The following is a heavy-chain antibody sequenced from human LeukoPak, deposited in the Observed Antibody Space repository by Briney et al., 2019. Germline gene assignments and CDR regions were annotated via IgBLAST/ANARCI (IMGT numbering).Heavy chain of an antibody. V-gene: IGHV4-31*03. CDR2: IYYSGST. CDR1: GGSISGGGYY. J-gene: IGHJ4*02. D-gene: IGHD3-9*01. Sequence: PSQTLSLTCTVSGGSISGGGYYWSWIRQHPGKGLEWIGYIYYSGSTYYNPSLKSRVTISVDTSKNQFSLKLSSVTAADTAVYYCARGNGYFDWLLSEGYFDYWGQGTLVTVSS. CDR3: ARGNGYFDWLLSEGYFDY.